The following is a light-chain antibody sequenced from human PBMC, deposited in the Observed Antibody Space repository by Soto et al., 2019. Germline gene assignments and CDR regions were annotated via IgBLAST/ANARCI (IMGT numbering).Light chain of an antibody. J-gene: IGLJ1*01. CDR3: SSYTTSSTRV. Sequence: QSALTQPASVSGSPGQSIAISCTGSSSDVGIYNYVSWYQQHPGKVPKLIIYEVTNQPSGVSNRFSGSKSGNTASLTISRLQAEDEADYYCSSYTTSSTRVFGTGTKLTVL. V-gene: IGLV2-14*01. CDR2: EVT. CDR1: SSDVGIYNY.